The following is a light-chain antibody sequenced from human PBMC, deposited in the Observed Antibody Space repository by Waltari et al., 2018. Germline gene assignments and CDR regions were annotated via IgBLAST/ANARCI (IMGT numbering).Light chain of an antibody. CDR2: DAS. J-gene: IGKJ4*01. CDR1: QVISNY. Sequence: DIQMTQSPSSLSASVGDRVTITCQASQVISNYLNWYQQKPGKAPKLLIYDASNLETGVPSRFSGSGSGTDFTVTISSLQPEDIATYYCQQYDNLLLGTFGGGTKVEIK. CDR3: QQYDNLLLGT. V-gene: IGKV1-33*01.